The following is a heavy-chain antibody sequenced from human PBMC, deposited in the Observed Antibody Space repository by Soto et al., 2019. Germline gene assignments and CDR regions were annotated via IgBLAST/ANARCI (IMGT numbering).Heavy chain of an antibody. D-gene: IGHD6-19*01. V-gene: IGHV1-69*18. J-gene: IGHJ4*02. CDR1: GDTFRNYA. CDR2: IIPLFST. CDR3: ARDPGIAVVGRGTSFEH. Sequence: QVQLVQSGAEVKKPGSSVKVSCKASGDTFRNYAFTWVRQAPGQGLEWMGTIIPLFSTRYAQKFQGRVTMTADESTSTVYMELSSLKSDDTAVYYCARDPGIAVVGRGTSFEHWGQGPLVTVSS.